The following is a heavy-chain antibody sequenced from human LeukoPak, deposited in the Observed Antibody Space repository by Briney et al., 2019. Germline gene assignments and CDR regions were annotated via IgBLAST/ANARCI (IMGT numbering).Heavy chain of an antibody. CDR1: GFTFSSHG. CDR3: ARDISRGSLDY. CDR2: IWYDGSKK. D-gene: IGHD2-15*01. J-gene: IGHJ4*02. V-gene: IGHV3-33*01. Sequence: PGGSLRLSCAASGFTFSSHGMYWVRQAPGKGLEWVALIWYDGSKKNYADSVKGRFTISRDNSKNTRYLQMNSLRAEDTAVYYCARDISRGSLDYWGQGTLVTVSS.